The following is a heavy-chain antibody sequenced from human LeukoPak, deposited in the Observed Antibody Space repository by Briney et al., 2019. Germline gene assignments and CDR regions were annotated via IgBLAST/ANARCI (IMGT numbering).Heavy chain of an antibody. Sequence: ASVKVSCKASGYTFTSYYMHWVRQAPGQGLEWMGIINPSGGSTSYAQKFQGRVTMTRDMSTSTVYMELSSLRSEDTAVYYCARGVVVAAFRGVFDIWGQGTMVTVSS. V-gene: IGHV1-46*01. J-gene: IGHJ3*02. CDR1: GYTFTSYY. CDR2: INPSGGST. D-gene: IGHD2-15*01. CDR3: ARGVVVAAFRGVFDI.